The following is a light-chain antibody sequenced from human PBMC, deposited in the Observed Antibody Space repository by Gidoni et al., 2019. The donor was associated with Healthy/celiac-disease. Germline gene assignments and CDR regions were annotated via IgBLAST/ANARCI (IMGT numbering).Light chain of an antibody. Sequence: DIQLTQSPYFLSASVGDRVTITCRASQGISTYLAWYQQKPGKDPKLLIYAASTLQSGVPSRFSGSGSGTEFTLTISSLQPEDFATYYCQQLNSYPRGFTFGPGTKVDIK. V-gene: IGKV1-9*01. CDR1: QGISTY. CDR2: AAS. CDR3: QQLNSYPRGFT. J-gene: IGKJ3*01.